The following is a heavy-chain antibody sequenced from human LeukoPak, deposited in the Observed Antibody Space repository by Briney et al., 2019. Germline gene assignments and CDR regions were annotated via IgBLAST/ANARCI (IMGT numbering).Heavy chain of an antibody. CDR1: GFTFSSYG. J-gene: IGHJ6*02. D-gene: IGHD6-13*01. CDR3: ARDSSSGYGMDV. CDR2: IWYDGSNK. Sequence: HPGGSLRLSRAASGFTFSSYGMHWVRQAPGKGLEWVAVIWYDGSNKYYADSVKGRFTISRDNSKNTLYLQMNSLRAEDTAVYYCARDSSSGYGMDVWGQGPRSPSL. V-gene: IGHV3-33*01.